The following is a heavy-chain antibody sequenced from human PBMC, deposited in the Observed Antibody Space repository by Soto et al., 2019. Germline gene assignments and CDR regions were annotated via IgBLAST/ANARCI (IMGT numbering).Heavy chain of an antibody. CDR1: GYSFTSYW. CDR2: IDPSDSYT. Sequence: PGESLKISCMGSGYSFTSYWISWVRQMPGKGLEWMGRIDPSDSYTNYSPSFQGHVTISADKSISTAYLQWSSLKASDTAMYYCARHTSGIAVAGVYYYYGMDVWGQGTTVTVSS. V-gene: IGHV5-10-1*01. CDR3: ARHTSGIAVAGVYYYYGMDV. J-gene: IGHJ6*02. D-gene: IGHD6-19*01.